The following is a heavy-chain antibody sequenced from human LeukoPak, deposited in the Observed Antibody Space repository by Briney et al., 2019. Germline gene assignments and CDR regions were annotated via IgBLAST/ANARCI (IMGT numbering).Heavy chain of an antibody. CDR2: IMPIFGTA. CDR3: ARDRGYYDSSGYYPFDY. Sequence: SVKLSCKAAGYTFTGYYTHWGRQAPGHRLEGMGGIMPIFGTANYAQKFQGRVTITADESTSTAYMELSSLRSEDTAVYYCARDRGYYDSSGYYPFDYWGQGTLVTVSS. V-gene: IGHV1-69*13. D-gene: IGHD3-22*01. J-gene: IGHJ4*02. CDR1: GYTFTGYY.